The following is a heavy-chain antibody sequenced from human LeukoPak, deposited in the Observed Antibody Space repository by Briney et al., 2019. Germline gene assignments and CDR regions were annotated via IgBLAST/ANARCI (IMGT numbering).Heavy chain of an antibody. CDR2: ISGSGGST. V-gene: IGHV3-23*01. CDR3: AKDSKKPRYDFWSGYSALVDY. D-gene: IGHD3-3*01. Sequence: TGGSLRLSCAASGFTFSSYAMSWVRQAPGKGLEWVSAISGSGGSTYYADSVKGRFTISRDNSKNTLYLQMNSLRAEDTAVYYCAKDSKKPRYDFWSGYSALVDYWGQGTLVTVSS. CDR1: GFTFSSYA. J-gene: IGHJ4*02.